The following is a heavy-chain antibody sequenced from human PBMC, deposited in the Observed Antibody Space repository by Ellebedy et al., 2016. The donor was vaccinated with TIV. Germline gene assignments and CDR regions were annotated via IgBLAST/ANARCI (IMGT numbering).Heavy chain of an antibody. Sequence: GESLKISCAASGFPFTGYSMNWVRQAPGKGLEWVSVIYSVGDTYYADSVKGRFTISRDNAKNTLYLQMNSLKAEDTAVYYCARVLVIFGIVPAQNFDLWGQGTVVTVS. CDR1: GFPFTGYS. CDR3: ARVLVIFGIVPAQNFDL. D-gene: IGHD3/OR15-3a*01. CDR2: IYSVGDT. V-gene: IGHV3-53*01. J-gene: IGHJ4*02.